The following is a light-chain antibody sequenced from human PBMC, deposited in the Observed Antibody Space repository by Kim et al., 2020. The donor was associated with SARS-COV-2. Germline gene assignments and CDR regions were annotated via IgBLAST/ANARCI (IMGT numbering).Light chain of an antibody. CDR3: SSRDSGGSHWV. CDR1: SLRSYH. V-gene: IGLV3-19*01. J-gene: IGLJ3*02. Sequence: SSELTQDPAVSVALGQTVRITCQGDSLRSYHASWYQQKPGQAPLLVAYGKNSRPTRIPDRFSASTSGNTGSLTITGAQAEDGADYYCSSRDSGGSHWVFGGGTQLTVL. CDR2: GKN.